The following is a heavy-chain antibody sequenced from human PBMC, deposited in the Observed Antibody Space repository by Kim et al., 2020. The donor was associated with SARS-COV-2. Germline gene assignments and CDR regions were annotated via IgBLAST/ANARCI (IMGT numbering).Heavy chain of an antibody. CDR3: ARNRFLDY. Sequence: GTMSYTDAVKGRFTISRDNDVNSLYLQMNSLRDEDTAVYYCARNRFLDYWGQGTLVTVSS. J-gene: IGHJ4*02. CDR2: GTM. D-gene: IGHD3-16*01. V-gene: IGHV3-48*02.